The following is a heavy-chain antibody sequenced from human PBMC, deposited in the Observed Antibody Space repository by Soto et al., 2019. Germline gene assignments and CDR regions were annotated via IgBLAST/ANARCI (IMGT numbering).Heavy chain of an antibody. J-gene: IGHJ4*02. CDR1: EFSFSSYA. D-gene: IGHD3-9*01. CDR3: ARTFDTITYYFDY. CDR2: ISFDGNII. Sequence: GGSLRLSCAAPEFSFSSYAMHWIRQAPGKGLEWVAVISFDGNIIHYADSVKGRFIISRDNSKNTLYLQMHSLSGEDTAVYYCARTFDTITYYFDYWGQGTLVTVSP. V-gene: IGHV3-30-3*01.